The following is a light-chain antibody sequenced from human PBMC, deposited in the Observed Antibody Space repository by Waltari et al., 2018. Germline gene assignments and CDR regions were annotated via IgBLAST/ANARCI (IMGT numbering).Light chain of an antibody. CDR3: QHYGNSPELT. CDR2: NTS. Sequence: IVLTKSPGTLSLSPGERATLSCRASQSVTSSFLAWYQQNPGQAPRLLISNTSNRAAGIPDRFSGSGSGTDFTLTISRLEPEDFAVYYCQHYGNSPELTFGGGTKVEI. J-gene: IGKJ4*01. V-gene: IGKV3-20*01. CDR1: QSVTSSF.